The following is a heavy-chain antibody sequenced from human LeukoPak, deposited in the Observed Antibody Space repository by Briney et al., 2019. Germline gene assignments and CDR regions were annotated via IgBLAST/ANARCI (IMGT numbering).Heavy chain of an antibody. V-gene: IGHV3-33*01. CDR2: IWYDGSNK. Sequence: GRSLRLSCAASGFTFSRYGMHWVRQAPGKGLEWVASIWYDGSNKYYADSVKGRFTISRDNSKNTLYLQMNSLRAEDTAVYYCARDTSSPTWGQGAMVTVSS. CDR3: ARDTSSPT. CDR1: GFTFSRYG. D-gene: IGHD6-13*01. J-gene: IGHJ3*01.